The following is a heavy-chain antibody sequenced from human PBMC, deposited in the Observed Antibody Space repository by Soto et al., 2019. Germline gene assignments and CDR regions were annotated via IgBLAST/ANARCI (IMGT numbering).Heavy chain of an antibody. Sequence: NPSETLSLTCTVSGGSVSSGSYYWSWIRQPPGKGLEWIGYIYYSGSTNYNPSLKSRVTISVDTSKNQFSLKLSSVTAADTAVYYCASTYYYDSSGYSGPLDYWGQGTLVTVSS. D-gene: IGHD3-22*01. V-gene: IGHV4-61*01. CDR2: IYYSGST. CDR1: GGSVSSGSYY. J-gene: IGHJ4*02. CDR3: ASTYYYDSSGYSGPLDY.